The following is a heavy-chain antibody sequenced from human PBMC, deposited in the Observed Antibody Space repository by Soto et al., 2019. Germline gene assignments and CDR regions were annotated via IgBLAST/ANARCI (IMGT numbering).Heavy chain of an antibody. D-gene: IGHD2-2*01. CDR2: ISPSSDYI. V-gene: IGHV3-21*01. CDR1: GFTFSIYT. CDR3: ARGHIVVLPAASRAYYYGLDV. J-gene: IGHJ6*02. Sequence: PGGSLRLSCAASGFTFSIYTMNWVRQAPGKGLEWVSSISPSSDYIYYADSLKGRFTISRDNTKNSLYLQMNSLGVEDTAVYYCARGHIVVLPAASRAYYYGLDVWGQGTTVTAP.